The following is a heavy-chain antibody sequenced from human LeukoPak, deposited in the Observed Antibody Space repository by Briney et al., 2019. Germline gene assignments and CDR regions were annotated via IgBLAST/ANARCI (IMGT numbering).Heavy chain of an antibody. Sequence: GGSLRLSCAASGFMFSGFWMTWVRQAPGKGLEWVGRTRNEANIYTTKYAASVKGRFTISRDDSKNSLYLQMNSLKTEDTAVYYCASPVGATTVRAFDIWGQGTMVTVSS. CDR2: TRNEANIYTT. CDR3: ASPVGATTVRAFDI. D-gene: IGHD1-26*01. CDR1: GFMFSGFW. J-gene: IGHJ3*02. V-gene: IGHV3-72*01.